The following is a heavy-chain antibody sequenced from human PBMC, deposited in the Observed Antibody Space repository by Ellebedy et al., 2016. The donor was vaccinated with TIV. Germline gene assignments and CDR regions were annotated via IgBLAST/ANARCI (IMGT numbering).Heavy chain of an antibody. V-gene: IGHV4-4*07. CDR1: GDSITDSF. Sequence: GSLRLXCTVSGDSITDSFWSWIRQPAGGRLEWIGRLYPSGSTNSNPSLKSRVTISRDTSKNQFSLSLGSVTAADTAVYYCTRDVLDNTSKYSYYMDVWGNGTTVTVSS. CDR2: LYPSGST. D-gene: IGHD2/OR15-2a*01. J-gene: IGHJ6*03. CDR3: TRDVLDNTSKYSYYMDV.